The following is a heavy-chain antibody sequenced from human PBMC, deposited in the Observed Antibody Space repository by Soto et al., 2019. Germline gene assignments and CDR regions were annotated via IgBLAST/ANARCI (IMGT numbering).Heavy chain of an antibody. CDR2: IKSKANGGTT. CDR3: TDSVQASGWFDP. J-gene: IGHJ5*02. Sequence: EVHLVESGGGLVKPGGSLTLSCATSGLTFINAWMNWVHQTPGRGLEWVGRIKSKANGGTTDYAAPVKGRFTISRDDSKDTLYLQMDSLKIEDTGVYYCTDSVQASGWFDPWGQGTLVTVSS. CDR1: GLTFINAW. V-gene: IGHV3-15*07. D-gene: IGHD1-1*01.